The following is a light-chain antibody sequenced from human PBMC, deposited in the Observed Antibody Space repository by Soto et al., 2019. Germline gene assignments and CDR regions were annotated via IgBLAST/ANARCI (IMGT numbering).Light chain of an antibody. Sequence: DIVLTQSPGTLSLSPGKRATLSCWASQSVGNNYLAWYQQKPGQAPRLLIYHASSRATGIPDRFSGSGSGTDFTLTISRLVPEDFAVYYCQQYGWSPPITFGQGTRLE. CDR1: QSVGNNY. CDR3: QQYGWSPPIT. V-gene: IGKV3-20*01. CDR2: HAS. J-gene: IGKJ5*01.